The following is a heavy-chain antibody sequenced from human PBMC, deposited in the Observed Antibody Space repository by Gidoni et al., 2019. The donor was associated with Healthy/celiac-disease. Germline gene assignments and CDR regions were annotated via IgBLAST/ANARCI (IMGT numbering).Heavy chain of an antibody. V-gene: IGHV3-21*01. CDR3: ARDSSYGGDAFDI. Sequence: EVQLVESGGGLVKPGGSLRLSCAASGFTFSSYSMNWVRQAPGKGLEWVSSISSSSSYIYYADSVKGRFTISRENAKNSLYLQMNSLRAEDTAVYYCARDSSYGGDAFDIWGQGTMVTVSS. D-gene: IGHD4-17*01. CDR1: GFTFSSYS. J-gene: IGHJ3*02. CDR2: ISSSSSYI.